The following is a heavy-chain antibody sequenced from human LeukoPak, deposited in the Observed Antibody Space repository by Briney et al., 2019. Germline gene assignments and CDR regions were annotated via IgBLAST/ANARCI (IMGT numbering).Heavy chain of an antibody. CDR3: ARARGYDGPGRLYFDY. V-gene: IGHV1-46*01. CDR1: GYTSTSYY. D-gene: IGHD5-12*01. Sequence: GASVNVSCKPSGYTSTSYYMHWVRQAPEQGREGMGIINPSWGSTSYAQKLQGRVTMTRDPSTSTVYMELSSLRSEDTAVYYCARARGYDGPGRLYFDYWGQGTLVTVSS. CDR2: INPSWGST. J-gene: IGHJ4*02.